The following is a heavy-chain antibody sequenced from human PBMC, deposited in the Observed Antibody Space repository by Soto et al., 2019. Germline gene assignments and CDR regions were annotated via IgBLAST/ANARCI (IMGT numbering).Heavy chain of an antibody. CDR2: INHSGST. CDR1: GGSFSGYY. Sequence: ETLSLTCAVYGGSFSGYYWSWIRQPPGKGLEWIGEINHSGSTNYNPSLKSRVTISVDTSKNQFSLKLSSVTAADTAVYYRARDPPPVYYDFWSGYPHAFDIWGQGTMVTVSS. CDR3: ARDPPPVYYDFWSGYPHAFDI. V-gene: IGHV4-34*01. D-gene: IGHD3-3*01. J-gene: IGHJ3*02.